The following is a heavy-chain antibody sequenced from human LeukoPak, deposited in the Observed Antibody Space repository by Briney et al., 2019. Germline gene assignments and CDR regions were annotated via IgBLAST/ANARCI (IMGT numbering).Heavy chain of an antibody. CDR1: GFTFDDYG. J-gene: IGHJ6*03. Sequence: PGGSLRLSCAASGFTFDDYGMSWVRQAPGKGLEWVSGINWNGGSTGYADSVKGRLTISRDNAKNSLYLQMNSLRAEDTALYYCARLVIYDFWSGYYYGIDYYYYYMDVWGKGTTVTVSS. CDR3: ARLVIYDFWSGYYYGIDYYYYYMDV. D-gene: IGHD3-3*01. CDR2: INWNGGST. V-gene: IGHV3-20*04.